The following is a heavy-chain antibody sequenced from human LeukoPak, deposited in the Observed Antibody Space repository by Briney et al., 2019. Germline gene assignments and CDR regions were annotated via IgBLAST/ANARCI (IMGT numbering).Heavy chain of an antibody. Sequence: GGSLRLSCAASGFTFSTYMSWVRQAPGTGLEWVANIKQDGSEKYYVDSVKGRFTISRDNAKNSLYLQMNSLRAEDTAVYYCARKRYSNYPDAFDIWGQGTMVTVSS. CDR3: ARKRYSNYPDAFDI. D-gene: IGHD4-11*01. CDR1: GFTFSTY. V-gene: IGHV3-7*01. CDR2: IKQDGSEK. J-gene: IGHJ3*02.